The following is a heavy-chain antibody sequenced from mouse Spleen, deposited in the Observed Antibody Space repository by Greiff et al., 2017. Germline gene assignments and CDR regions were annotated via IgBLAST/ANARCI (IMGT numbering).Heavy chain of an antibody. Sequence: QVQLKESGAELVRPGASVTLSCKASGYTFTDYEMHWVKQTPVHGLEWIGAIDPETGGTAYNQKFKGKAILTADKSSSTAYMELRSLTSEDSAVYYCTRWDFDVWGAGTTVTVSS. J-gene: IGHJ1*01. CDR1: GYTFTDYE. CDR2: IDPETGGT. CDR3: TRWDFDV. V-gene: IGHV1-15*01.